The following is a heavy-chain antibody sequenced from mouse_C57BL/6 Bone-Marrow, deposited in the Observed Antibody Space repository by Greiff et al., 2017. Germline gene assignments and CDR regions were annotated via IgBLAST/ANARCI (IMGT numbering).Heavy chain of an antibody. J-gene: IGHJ2*01. V-gene: IGHV14-1*01. CDR3: AIFCFDY. CDR1: GFNIKDYY. CDR2: IDPEDGDT. Sequence: VQLQQSGAELVRPGASVKLSCTASGFNIKDYYMHWVKQRPEQGLEWIGRIDPEDGDTEYAPKFQGKATMTADKSSNTAYLQLSGLTSEDTAVYYCAIFCFDYWGQGTTLTVSS.